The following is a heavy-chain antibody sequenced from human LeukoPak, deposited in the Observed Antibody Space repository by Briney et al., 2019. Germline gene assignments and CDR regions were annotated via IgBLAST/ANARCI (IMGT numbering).Heavy chain of an antibody. V-gene: IGHV5-10-1*01. Sequence: GESLKISCKGSGCSFTSYWISWVRQMPGKGLEWMGRIDPSDSYTNYSPSFQGHVTISADKSISTAYLQWSSLKASDTAMYYCARLPSGYDWIDYWGQGTLVTVSS. CDR1: GCSFTSYW. CDR3: ARLPSGYDWIDY. CDR2: IDPSDSYT. D-gene: IGHD5-12*01. J-gene: IGHJ4*02.